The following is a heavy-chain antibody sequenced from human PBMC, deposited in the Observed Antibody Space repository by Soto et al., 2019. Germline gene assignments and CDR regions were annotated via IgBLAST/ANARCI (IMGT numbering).Heavy chain of an antibody. CDR3: ARDSSHYDSSGYYPGPSTFDY. CDR2: ISAYNGNT. D-gene: IGHD3-22*01. J-gene: IGHJ4*02. Sequence: ASVKVSCKASGYTFTSYGISWVRQAPGQGLEWMGWISAYNGNTNYAQKLQGRVTMTTDTSTSTAYMELRSLRSDDTAVYYCARDSSHYDSSGYYPGPSTFDYWGQGTLVTVSS. CDR1: GYTFTSYG. V-gene: IGHV1-18*01.